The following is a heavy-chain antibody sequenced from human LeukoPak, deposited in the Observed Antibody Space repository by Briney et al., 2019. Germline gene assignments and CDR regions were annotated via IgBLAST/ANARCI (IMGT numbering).Heavy chain of an antibody. D-gene: IGHD3-10*01. V-gene: IGHV3-7*01. CDR1: GFIFSNYW. CDR2: IKQDGSEK. Sequence: GGSLRLSCAASGFIFSNYWMSWVRQAPGKGLEWVANIKQDGSEKYYVDSVKGRFTISRDNAKNSLYLQMNSLRAEDTAVYYCARNNYSGSGSQIPDAFDIWGQGTMVTVSS. J-gene: IGHJ3*02. CDR3: ARNNYSGSGSQIPDAFDI.